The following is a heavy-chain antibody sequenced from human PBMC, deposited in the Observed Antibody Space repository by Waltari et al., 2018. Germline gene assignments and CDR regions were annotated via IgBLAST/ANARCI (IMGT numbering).Heavy chain of an antibody. J-gene: IGHJ4*02. D-gene: IGHD6-13*01. V-gene: IGHV4-39*07. Sequence: QLQLPESGPGPVKPSETLSLTCPVSGGSISSSSYYWGWIRQPPGKGLEWIGIIYYSGSTYYNPSLKSRVTISVDTSKNQFSLKLSSVTAADTAVYYCARDGASSWYPYYFDYWGQGTLVTVSS. CDR1: GGSISSSSYY. CDR3: ARDGASSWYPYYFDY. CDR2: IYYSGST.